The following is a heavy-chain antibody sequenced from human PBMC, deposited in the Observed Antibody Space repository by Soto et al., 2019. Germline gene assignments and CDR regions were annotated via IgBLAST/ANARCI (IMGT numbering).Heavy chain of an antibody. J-gene: IGHJ3*02. D-gene: IGHD2-2*01. CDR3: ARACSSTSCYAQYLGAFDI. CDR2: MNPNSGNT. V-gene: IGHV1-8*01. CDR1: GYTFTSYD. Sequence: ASVKVSCTASGYTFTSYDINWVRQATGQGLEWMGWMNPNSGNTGYAQKFQGRVTMTRNTSISTAYMELSSLRSEDTAVYYCARACSSTSCYAQYLGAFDIWGQGTMVTVSS.